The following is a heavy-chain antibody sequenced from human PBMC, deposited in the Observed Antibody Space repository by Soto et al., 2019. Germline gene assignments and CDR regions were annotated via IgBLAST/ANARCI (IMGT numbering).Heavy chain of an antibody. CDR2: ISSSSSYT. CDR3: ARDVDDGFDI. Sequence: GGSLRLSCAASGFTFSDYYMSWIRQAPGKGLEWVSYISSSSSYTNYADSVKGRFTISRDNASKSLFLQMNGLRAEDTAIYYCARDVDDGFDIWGQGTMVTVSS. V-gene: IGHV3-11*06. CDR1: GFTFSDYY. J-gene: IGHJ3*02.